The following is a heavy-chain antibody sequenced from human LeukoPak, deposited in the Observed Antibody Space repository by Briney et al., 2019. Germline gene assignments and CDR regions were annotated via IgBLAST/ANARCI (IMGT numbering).Heavy chain of an antibody. CDR2: INHSGST. Sequence: PSETLSLTCAVYGGSFSGYYWSWIRQPPGKGLEWIGEINHSGSTNYNPSLKSRVTISVDTSKNQFSLKLSSVTAADTAVYYCARDTEDNWGQGTLVTVSS. J-gene: IGHJ4*02. D-gene: IGHD1-14*01. V-gene: IGHV4-34*01. CDR3: ARDTEDN. CDR1: GGSFSGYY.